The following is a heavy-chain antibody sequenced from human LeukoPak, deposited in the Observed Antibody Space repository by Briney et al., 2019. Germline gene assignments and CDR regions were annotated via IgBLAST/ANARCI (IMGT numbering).Heavy chain of an antibody. CDR3: ARGSGWYAEYFQH. CDR2: IYSGGST. CDR1: GFTASSNY. V-gene: IGHV3-53*01. Sequence: GGSLRLSCAASGFTASSNYMSWVRQAPGKGLEWVSVIYSGGSTYYADSVKGRFTISRDNSKNTLYLQMNSLRAEDTAVYYCARGSGWYAEYFQHWGQGTLVTVSS. D-gene: IGHD6-19*01. J-gene: IGHJ1*01.